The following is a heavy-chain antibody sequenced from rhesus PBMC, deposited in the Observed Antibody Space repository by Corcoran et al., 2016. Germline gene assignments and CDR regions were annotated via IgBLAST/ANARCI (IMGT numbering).Heavy chain of an antibody. V-gene: IGHV4-173*01. CDR1: GGSISSDH. D-gene: IGHD2-15*01. CDR3: AREGGYCDSTYCSSAVDF. J-gene: IGHJ4*01. Sequence: QLQLQESGPGLVKPSETLSLTCAVSGGSISSDHWSWIRQPPWKGLEWIGRISGSGGHPDYNPALKARVTISTDTSKNQFSLNLLSVTAADTAVYYCAREGGYCDSTYCSSAVDFWGQGVLVIVSS. CDR2: ISGSGGHP.